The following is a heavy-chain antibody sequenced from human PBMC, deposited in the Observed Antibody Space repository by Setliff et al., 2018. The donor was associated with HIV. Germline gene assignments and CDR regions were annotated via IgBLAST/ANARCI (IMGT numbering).Heavy chain of an antibody. CDR3: ARLGANKSKLFGEYNFWSGRYFYYMDV. Sequence: SETLSLTCAVSGYSISSGYYWGWIRQPPGKGLEWIGEINHSGSTNYNPSLKSRVTISVDTSKNQFSLKLSPVTAADTAAYYCARLGANKSKLFGEYNFWSGRYFYYMDVLGTGTTVTVSS. J-gene: IGHJ6*03. CDR2: INHSGST. CDR1: GYSISSGYY. D-gene: IGHD3-3*01. V-gene: IGHV4-38-2*01.